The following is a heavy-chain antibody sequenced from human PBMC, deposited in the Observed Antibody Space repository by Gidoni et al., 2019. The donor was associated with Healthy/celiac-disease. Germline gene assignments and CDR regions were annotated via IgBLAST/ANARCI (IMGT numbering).Heavy chain of an antibody. V-gene: IGHV5-51*01. CDR2: IYPGDSDT. CDR3: ARRLVSRGNWNYFDY. J-gene: IGHJ4*02. CDR1: GYSFTSYW. D-gene: IGHD1-20*01. Sequence: EVQLVQSGAEVKKPGESLKISCKGSGYSFTSYWIGWVRQMPGKGLEWMGIIYPGDSDTRYSPSFQGQVTISADKSISTAYLQWSSLKASDTAMYYCARRLVSRGNWNYFDYWGQGTLVTVSS.